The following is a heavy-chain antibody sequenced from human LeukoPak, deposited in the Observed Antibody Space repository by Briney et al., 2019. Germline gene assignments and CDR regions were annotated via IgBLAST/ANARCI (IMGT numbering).Heavy chain of an antibody. CDR1: GGSFSDYY. V-gene: IGHV4-4*07. J-gene: IGHJ4*02. D-gene: IGHD6-13*01. CDR3: ARRDSISSGWGYFEC. CDR2: IYSSVST. Sequence: PSETLSLTCAVSGGSFSDYYWSWIRQTAGKGLEWIGHIYSSVSTNYNPSLMSRVTMAVDTSKNQFSLRLTSVTAADTAVYYCARRDSISSGWGYFECWGKGTLVTV.